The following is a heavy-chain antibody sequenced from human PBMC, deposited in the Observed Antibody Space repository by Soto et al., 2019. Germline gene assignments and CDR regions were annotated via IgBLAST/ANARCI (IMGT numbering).Heavy chain of an antibody. CDR3: VIEGYLYGYHALDS. V-gene: IGHV3-15*01. CDR1: GFTFRNAW. Sequence: PGGSLRLSCAASGFTFRNAWMSWVRQTPGKGLQWVGRIKKKGDGGTTDYAAPVKGRFTISRDDSENTLYLQMNSLKTEDTAVYYCVIEGYLYGYHALDSWGQGTLVTVSS. J-gene: IGHJ4*02. D-gene: IGHD5-18*01. CDR2: IKKKGDGGTT.